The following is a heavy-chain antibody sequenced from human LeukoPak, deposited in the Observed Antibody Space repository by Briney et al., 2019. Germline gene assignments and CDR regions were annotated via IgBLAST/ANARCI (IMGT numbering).Heavy chain of an antibody. CDR2: IYHSGST. J-gene: IGHJ4*02. V-gene: IGHV4-38-2*02. Sequence: SETLSLTCTVSGYSISSGYYWGWIRQPPGKGLEWIGSIYHSGSTYYNPSLKSRVTISVDTSKNQFSLKLSSVTAADTAVYYCARVAYSSGWYCDYWGQGTLVTVSS. D-gene: IGHD6-19*01. CDR3: ARVAYSSGWYCDY. CDR1: GYSISSGYY.